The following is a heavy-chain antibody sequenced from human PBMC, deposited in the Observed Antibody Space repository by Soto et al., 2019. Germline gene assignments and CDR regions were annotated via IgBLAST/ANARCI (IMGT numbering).Heavy chain of an antibody. CDR1: GGSISSNNW. CDR2: IFHSGST. D-gene: IGHD2-2*01. J-gene: IGHJ5*02. V-gene: IGHV4-4*02. CDR3: ARLFCSSSSCLTPSWFDP. Sequence: QVQLQESGPGLVKPSGTLSLTCAVSGGSISSNNWWSWVRQAPGPGLEWIGDIFHSGSTNYNPSLKSRVTISVDKSKNQFSLKLSSVTAAATAMYYCARLFCSSSSCLTPSWFDPWGQGTLVTVSS.